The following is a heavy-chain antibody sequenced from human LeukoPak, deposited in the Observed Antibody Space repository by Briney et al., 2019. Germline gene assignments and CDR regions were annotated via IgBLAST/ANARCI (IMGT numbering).Heavy chain of an antibody. CDR3: ARGVYSNRFDY. V-gene: IGHV1-2*02. CDR2: INPNSGGT. CDR1: GYTFTSYA. D-gene: IGHD4-11*01. J-gene: IGHJ4*02. Sequence: GASVKVSCKASGYTFTSYAISWVRQAPGQGLEWMGWINPNSGGTNYAQKFQGRATMTRDTSISTAYMELSRLRSDDTAVYYCARGVYSNRFDYWGQGTLVTVSS.